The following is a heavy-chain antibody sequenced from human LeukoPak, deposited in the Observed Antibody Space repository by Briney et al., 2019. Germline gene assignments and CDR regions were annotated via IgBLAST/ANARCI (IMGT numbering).Heavy chain of an antibody. CDR1: GYLFTSYW. J-gene: IGHJ6*03. D-gene: IGHD3-3*01. Sequence: GESLEISCEGSGYLFTSYWIGWVRQMPGKGLEWMGIIYPGDSDTRYSPSFQGQVTISADKSISTAYLQWSSLKASDTAMYYCARHGHYDFWSGYNYYYYMDVWGKGTTVTVSS. CDR3: ARHGHYDFWSGYNYYYYMDV. V-gene: IGHV5-51*01. CDR2: IYPGDSDT.